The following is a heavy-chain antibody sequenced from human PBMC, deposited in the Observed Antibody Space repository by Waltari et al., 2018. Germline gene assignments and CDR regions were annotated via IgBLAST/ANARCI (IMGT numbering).Heavy chain of an antibody. CDR1: GFSLSPSGVG. D-gene: IGHD3-22*01. V-gene: IGHV2-5*01. J-gene: IGHJ5*02. CDR2: IYWNDDK. CDR3: AHLYYYDSSGYYHYRHNWFDP. Sequence: QITLKESGPTLVKPTQTLTLTCTFSGFSLSPSGVGVGWIRQPPGKALEWLALIYWNDDKRYSPSLKSRLTITKDTSKNQVVLTMTNMDPVDTATYYCAHLYYYDSSGYYHYRHNWFDPWGQGTLVTVSS.